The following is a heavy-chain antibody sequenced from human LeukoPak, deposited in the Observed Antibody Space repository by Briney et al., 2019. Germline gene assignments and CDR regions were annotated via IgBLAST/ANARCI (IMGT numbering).Heavy chain of an antibody. Sequence: GGSLRLSCAASGFTFSSYAMSWVRQAPGKGLEWVSTITGSGGNTDYADSVKGRFTISRDNSKNTLYLQMHSLRAEDTAVYYCAVDWYDSSGYGTFDYWGQGTLVTVSS. D-gene: IGHD3-22*01. CDR1: GFTFSSYA. CDR3: AVDWYDSSGYGTFDY. J-gene: IGHJ4*02. CDR2: ITGSGGNT. V-gene: IGHV3-23*01.